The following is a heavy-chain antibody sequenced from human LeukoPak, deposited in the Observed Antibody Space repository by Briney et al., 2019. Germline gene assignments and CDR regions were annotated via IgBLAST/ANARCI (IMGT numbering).Heavy chain of an antibody. J-gene: IGHJ4*02. CDR3: VTDANRILGARGTGY. CDR1: GFYFSGAY. V-gene: IGHV3-15*07. CDR2: IKNKHEHQAT. Sequence: GGSLRLSCAASGFYFSGAYMNWVRQAPGKGLEWVGLIKNKHEHQATDYAAPVRERFIITRDDSSSTLFLQMNSLKTEDTAVYYCVTDANRILGARGTGYWGQGILVTVSS. D-gene: IGHD1-26*01.